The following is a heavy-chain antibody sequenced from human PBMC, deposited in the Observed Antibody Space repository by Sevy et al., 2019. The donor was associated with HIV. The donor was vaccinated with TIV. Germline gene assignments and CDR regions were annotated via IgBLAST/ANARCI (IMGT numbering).Heavy chain of an antibody. CDR1: GYTFTGYY. Sequence: ASVKVSCKASGYTFTGYYIHWVRQAPGQGLEWMGWINPNSGGTNYAQKFQGRVTMTRDTSISTDYMELSRLRSDDTAVYYCARAFRYYYDSSGSSPYCWGQGTLVTVSS. D-gene: IGHD3-22*01. V-gene: IGHV1-2*02. J-gene: IGHJ4*02. CDR3: ARAFRYYYDSSGSSPYC. CDR2: INPNSGGT.